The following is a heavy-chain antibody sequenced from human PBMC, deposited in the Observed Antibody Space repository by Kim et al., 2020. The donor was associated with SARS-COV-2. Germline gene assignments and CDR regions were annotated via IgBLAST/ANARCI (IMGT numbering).Heavy chain of an antibody. J-gene: IGHJ6*04. CDR1: GFTFTSSA. CDR2: IVVGSGNT. V-gene: IGHV1-58*01. CDR3: AADRGYDYIWGSYRYTGMDV. D-gene: IGHD3-16*02. Sequence: SVKVSCKASGFTFTSSAVQWVRQARGQRLEWIGWIVVGSGNTNYAQKFQERVTITRDMSTSTAYMELSSLRSEDTAVYYCAADRGYDYIWGSYRYTGMDVWGKGTTVTVSS.